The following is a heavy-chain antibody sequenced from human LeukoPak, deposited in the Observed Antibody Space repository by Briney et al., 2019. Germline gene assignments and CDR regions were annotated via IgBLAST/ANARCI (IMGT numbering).Heavy chain of an antibody. Sequence: GASVKVSCKTSGYTFTDSYIHWVRQAPGQGLEWMGGIIPIFGTANYAQKFQGRVTITADKSTSTAYMELSSLRSEDTAVYYCARGMTTVTNNWFDPWGQGTLVTVSS. V-gene: IGHV1-69*06. CDR1: GYTFTDSY. CDR2: IIPIFGTA. D-gene: IGHD4-17*01. J-gene: IGHJ5*02. CDR3: ARGMTTVTNNWFDP.